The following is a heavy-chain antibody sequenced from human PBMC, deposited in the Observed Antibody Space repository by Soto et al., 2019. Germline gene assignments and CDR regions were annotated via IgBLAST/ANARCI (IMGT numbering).Heavy chain of an antibody. Sequence: ASVKVSCEACGYRFTSYGISWVRQAPGQGLEWMGWISAYNGNTNYAQKLQGRVTMTTDTSTSTAYMELRSLRSDDTAVYYCAREYCSGGSCLNAFDIWGQGTMVTVSS. CDR2: ISAYNGNT. CDR3: AREYCSGGSCLNAFDI. J-gene: IGHJ3*02. D-gene: IGHD2-15*01. V-gene: IGHV1-18*01. CDR1: GYRFTSYG.